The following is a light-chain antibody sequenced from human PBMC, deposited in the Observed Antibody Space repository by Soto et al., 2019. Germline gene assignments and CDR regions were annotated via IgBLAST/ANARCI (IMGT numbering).Light chain of an antibody. J-gene: IGKJ2*02. CDR1: QNINTW. CDR3: QQYNSFKCT. CDR2: ASC. V-gene: IGKV1-5*01. Sequence: DIQMTQSPSTLSAYVGDSVTITCRASQNINTWLAWYKQEPGTAPNLLSDASCTLESGVPSRFSGSGTGTEFAITISNLQPEDFATYYFQQYNSFKCTFGQGTKVYI.